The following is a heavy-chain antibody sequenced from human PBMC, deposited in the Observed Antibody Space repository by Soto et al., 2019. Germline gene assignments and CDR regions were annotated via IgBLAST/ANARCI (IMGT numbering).Heavy chain of an antibody. CDR1: GYTFTSYA. Sequence: QVQLVQSGAEVKKPGASVKVSCKASGYTFTSYAMHWVRQAPGQRLEWMGWINAGNGNTKYSQKFQGRVTITRDTSASTAYMELSSLRSEDTAVYYCARGEGYCSSTSCRPYTNAFDIWGQGTMVTVSS. J-gene: IGHJ3*02. V-gene: IGHV1-3*01. CDR2: INAGNGNT. D-gene: IGHD2-2*01. CDR3: ARGEGYCSSTSCRPYTNAFDI.